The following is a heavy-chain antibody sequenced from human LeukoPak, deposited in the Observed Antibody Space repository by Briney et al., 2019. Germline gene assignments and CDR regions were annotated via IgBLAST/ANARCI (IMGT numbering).Heavy chain of an antibody. CDR1: GFSFISYG. CDR2: ISDDGRNK. CDR3: AKDNAYCGGDCYSIGCDY. Sequence: GGSLRLSCAASGFSFISYGMHWVRQAPGKGLEWVGVISDDGRNKKYADSVKGRFTISRDNSKDTLYLQMNSLRAEDTAVYYCAKDNAYCGGDCYSIGCDYWGQGTLVTVSS. V-gene: IGHV3-30*18. J-gene: IGHJ4*02. D-gene: IGHD2-21*02.